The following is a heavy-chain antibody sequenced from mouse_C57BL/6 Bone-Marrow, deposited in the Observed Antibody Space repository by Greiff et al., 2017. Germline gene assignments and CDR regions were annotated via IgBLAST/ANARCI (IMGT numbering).Heavy chain of an antibody. CDR3: SRDYYGNYQDAMDY. Sequence: QVQLQQPGAELVKPGASVKLSCTASGYTFTSYWMHWVKQRPGRGLEWIGRIDPYSGGTKYPEKFKSKATLTVDKPSSTAYMQLSSLTSEDSAVYYCSRDYYGNYQDAMDYWGQGTSGTVSS. CDR1: GYTFTSYW. CDR2: IDPYSGGT. J-gene: IGHJ4*01. D-gene: IGHD2-1*01. V-gene: IGHV1-72*01.